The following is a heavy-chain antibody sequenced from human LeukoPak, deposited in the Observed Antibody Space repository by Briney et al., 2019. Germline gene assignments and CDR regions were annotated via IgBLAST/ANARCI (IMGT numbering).Heavy chain of an antibody. CDR2: IIPIFGTA. CDR3: AREETSDAFDI. CDR1: GGTFSSYA. D-gene: IGHD2-2*01. Sequence: SVKVSCKASGGTFSSYAISWVRQAPGQGLEWMGGIIPIFGTANYAQKFQGRVTITADKSTSTAYRELSSLRSEDTAVYYCAREETSDAFDIWGQGTMVTVSS. J-gene: IGHJ3*02. V-gene: IGHV1-69*06.